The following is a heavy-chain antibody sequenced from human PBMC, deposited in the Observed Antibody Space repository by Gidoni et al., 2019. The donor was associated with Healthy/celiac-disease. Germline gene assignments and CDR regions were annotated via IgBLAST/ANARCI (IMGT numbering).Heavy chain of an antibody. D-gene: IGHD6-6*01. CDR1: GGSHSSCGYY. V-gene: IGHV4-31*03. Sequence: QVQLQESGPGLVKPSQTLSLTCTVPGGSHSSCGYYWRWIRQHPGKGLEWIGYIYYSGSTYYNPSLKSRVTISVDTSKNQFSLKLSSVTAADTAVYYCAREDGGSSSSSPQPPSWGQGTLVTVSS. CDR3: AREDGGSSSSSPQPPS. CDR2: IYYSGST. J-gene: IGHJ5*02.